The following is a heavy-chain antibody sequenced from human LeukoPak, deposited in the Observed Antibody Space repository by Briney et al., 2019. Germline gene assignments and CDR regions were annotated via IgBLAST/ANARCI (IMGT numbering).Heavy chain of an antibody. Sequence: SETLSLTCTVSGGSISSSSYYWGWIRQPPGKGLEWIGSIYYSGSTYYNPSLKSRATISVDRSGNYFSLRLTSVTAADTAIYYCANRGPYDAFDLWGQGTTVTVSS. J-gene: IGHJ3*01. D-gene: IGHD3-10*01. CDR2: IYYSGST. CDR1: GGSISSSSYY. V-gene: IGHV4-39*07. CDR3: ANRGPYDAFDL.